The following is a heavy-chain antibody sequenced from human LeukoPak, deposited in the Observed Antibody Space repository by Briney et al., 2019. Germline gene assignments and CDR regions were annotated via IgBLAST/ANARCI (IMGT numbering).Heavy chain of an antibody. CDR3: ARDRGANWNYIGWFDP. D-gene: IGHD1-7*01. V-gene: IGHV1-18*01. CDR1: GYTFTSYG. CDR2: ISAYNGNT. J-gene: IGHJ5*02. Sequence: GASVKVSCKASGYTFTSYGISWVRQAPGQGLEWMGWISAYNGNTNYAQKLQGRVTMTTDTSTSTAYMELRSLRSDDTAVYYCARDRGANWNYIGWFDPWGQGTLVTVSS.